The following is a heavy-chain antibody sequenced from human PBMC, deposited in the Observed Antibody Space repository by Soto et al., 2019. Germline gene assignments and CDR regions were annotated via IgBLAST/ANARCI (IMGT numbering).Heavy chain of an antibody. CDR2: IIPILGIA. CDR3: ARDGLYGDYVEGFDY. D-gene: IGHD4-17*01. V-gene: IGHV1-69*04. J-gene: IGHJ4*02. Sequence: GPSVKVSCKASGGTFSSYTISWVRQAPGQGLEWMGRIIPILGIANYAQKFQGRVTITADKSTSTAYMELSSLRSEDTAVYYCARDGLYGDYVEGFDYWGQGTLVTVSS. CDR1: GGTFSSYT.